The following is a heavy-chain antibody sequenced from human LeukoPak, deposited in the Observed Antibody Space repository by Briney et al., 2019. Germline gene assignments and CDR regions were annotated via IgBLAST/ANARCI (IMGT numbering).Heavy chain of an antibody. D-gene: IGHD1-1*01. CDR3: AKDGARSGTDY. Sequence: GGSLRLSCAASGFTFSNFAMHWVRQGPGKGLEWVSAISGSGGSTYYADSVKGRLTISRDNSKNTLYLQMNSLRAEDTAVYYCAKDGARSGTDYWGQGTLVTVSS. CDR2: ISGSGGST. V-gene: IGHV3-23*01. CDR1: GFTFSNFA. J-gene: IGHJ4*02.